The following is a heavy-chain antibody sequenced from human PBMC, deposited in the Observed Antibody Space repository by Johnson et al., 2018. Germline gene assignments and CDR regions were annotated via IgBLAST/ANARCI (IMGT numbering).Heavy chain of an antibody. CDR2: ISYDGSNK. V-gene: IGHV3-30-3*01. Sequence: QLVESGGGVVQPGRSLRLSCAASGFTFSSYAMHWVRQAPGKGLEWVAVISYDGSNKSYADSVKGRFTISRDNSKNTLYLQMNSLRAEDTAVYYCARAESSPHYGMDVWGQGTTVTVSS. CDR1: GFTFSSYA. CDR3: ARAESSPHYGMDV. J-gene: IGHJ6*02. D-gene: IGHD6-13*01.